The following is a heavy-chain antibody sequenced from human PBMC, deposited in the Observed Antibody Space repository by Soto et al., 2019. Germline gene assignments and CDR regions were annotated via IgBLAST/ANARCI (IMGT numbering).Heavy chain of an antibody. D-gene: IGHD3-3*01. Sequence: GGSLRLSCAASGFTFSDYSMNWVRQAPGKGLEWVSSITSSSSYMCYADSVKGRFTISRDNAKNSLYLQMHSLRVEDTAVYYCARYPHYDFWSGPQGFDYWGQGTLVTVSS. V-gene: IGHV3-21*01. J-gene: IGHJ4*02. CDR3: ARYPHYDFWSGPQGFDY. CDR1: GFTFSDYS. CDR2: ITSSSSYM.